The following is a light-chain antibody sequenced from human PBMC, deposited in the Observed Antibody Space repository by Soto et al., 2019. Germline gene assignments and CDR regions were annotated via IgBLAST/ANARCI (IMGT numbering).Light chain of an antibody. CDR3: NQYGSTPLT. CDR1: QSVSSSY. V-gene: IGKV3-20*01. Sequence: EIVLTQSPGTLSLSPGERATLSCRASQSVSSSYLAWYQQKPGQAPRLLIYGASSRATGIPDRFSGSGSGTDFTLTIRRLEPEDFAVYYCNQYGSTPLTFGQGTRLEIK. CDR2: GAS. J-gene: IGKJ5*01.